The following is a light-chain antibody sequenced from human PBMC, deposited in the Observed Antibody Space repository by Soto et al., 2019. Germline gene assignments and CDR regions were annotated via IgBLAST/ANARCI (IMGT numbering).Light chain of an antibody. CDR3: QQAVSFPVT. Sequence: DIQMTQSPSSVFASVGDRVIITCRASQDISSWLAWYQQKPGTAPKLLIYAASRLQSGVPSRFSGSASGTEFTLTISNLQPEDFATYYCQQAVSFPVTFGEGTKVEMK. CDR2: AAS. V-gene: IGKV1-12*01. CDR1: QDISSW. J-gene: IGKJ4*01.